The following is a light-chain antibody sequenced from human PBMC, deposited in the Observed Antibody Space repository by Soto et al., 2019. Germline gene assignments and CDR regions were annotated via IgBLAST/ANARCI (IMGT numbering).Light chain of an antibody. CDR2: LGS. Sequence: DIVMTQSPLSLPVTPGEPASISCRSSQSLLHSNGYNYLDWYLQKPGQSPQLLIYLGSNRASGVTDRFSGSGSGTDLTLKISRVEAEDVGVYYCMQALQTPPAFGQGTKVEIK. V-gene: IGKV2-28*01. CDR3: MQALQTPPA. CDR1: QSLLHSNGYNY. J-gene: IGKJ1*01.